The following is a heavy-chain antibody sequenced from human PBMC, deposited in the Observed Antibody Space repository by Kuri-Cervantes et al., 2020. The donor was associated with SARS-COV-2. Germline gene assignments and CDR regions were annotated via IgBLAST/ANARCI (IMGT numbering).Heavy chain of an antibody. Sequence: GESLKISCEVSGFLFSASAIHWVRQASGEGLEWVSSISSSSSYIYYADSVKGRFTISRDNAKNSLYLQMNSLRAEDTAVYYCARDYGSYRTVAFDYWGQGTLVTVSS. D-gene: IGHD1-26*01. CDR2: ISSSSSYI. J-gene: IGHJ4*02. V-gene: IGHV3-21*01. CDR1: GFLFSASA. CDR3: ARDYGSYRTVAFDY.